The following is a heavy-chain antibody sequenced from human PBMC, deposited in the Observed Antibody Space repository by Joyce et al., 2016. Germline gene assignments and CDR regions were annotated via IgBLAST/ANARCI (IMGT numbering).Heavy chain of an antibody. CDR2: IKHEGSEI. D-gene: IGHD4-17*01. V-gene: IGHV3-7*01. CDR3: ARDSTVTTNVLVDY. Sequence: EVQLVASGGGLVQPGGSLRLSCAASGFTFSSYWMTWFRQAPGKGLDGVANIKHEGSEIYYRGSGKGRVTNSRDNAKNSLYLQMNSLRAEDTGVYYCARDSTVTTNVLVDYWGQGTLVTVSS. CDR1: GFTFSSYW. J-gene: IGHJ4*02.